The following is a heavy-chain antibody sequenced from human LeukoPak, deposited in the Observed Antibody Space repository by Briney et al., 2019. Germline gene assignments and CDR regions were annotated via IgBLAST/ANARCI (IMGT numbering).Heavy chain of an antibody. Sequence: GGSLRLSCAASGFTSSSYAMSWVRQAPGKGLEWVSAISGSGGSTYYADSVKGRFTISRDNSKNTLYLQMNSLRAEDTAVYYCAKEAVVVVAATEDWFDPWGQGTLVTVSS. CDR1: GFTSSSYA. V-gene: IGHV3-23*01. D-gene: IGHD2-15*01. CDR3: AKEAVVVVAATEDWFDP. CDR2: ISGSGGST. J-gene: IGHJ5*02.